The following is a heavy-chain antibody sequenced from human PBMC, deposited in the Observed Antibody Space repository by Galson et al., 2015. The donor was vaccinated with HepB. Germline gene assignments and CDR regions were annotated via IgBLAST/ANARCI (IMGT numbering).Heavy chain of an antibody. V-gene: IGHV3-74*01. CDR1: GFIFSRYW. J-gene: IGHJ5*02. Sequence: SLRLSCAASGFIFSRYWMHWVRQVPGKGLVWVSRIKSDGSSTNYADSVKGRFTISRDNAKNTLYLQMNSLRAEDTAVYYCARALGYCGSTSCPWGQGTLVTVSS. D-gene: IGHD2-2*01. CDR3: ARALGYCGSTSCP. CDR2: IKSDGSST.